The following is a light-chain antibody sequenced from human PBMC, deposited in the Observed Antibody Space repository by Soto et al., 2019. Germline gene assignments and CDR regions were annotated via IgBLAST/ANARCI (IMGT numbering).Light chain of an antibody. CDR2: DVN. V-gene: IGLV2-14*01. CDR3: TSYISSSTRV. Sequence: QSALTQPASVSGSPGQSITISCTGSSSDVGGYNSVSWYQQHPGKAPKLLIYDVNNRPSGVSNRFSGSKSGNTASLTISGLQAEDEADYYCTSYISSSTRVFGTGTKVTVL. CDR1: SSDVGGYNS. J-gene: IGLJ1*01.